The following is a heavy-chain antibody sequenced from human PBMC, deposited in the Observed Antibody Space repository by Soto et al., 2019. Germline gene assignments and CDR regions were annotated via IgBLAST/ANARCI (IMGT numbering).Heavy chain of an antibody. CDR3: AKVGPSSHYGMDV. CDR1: GLAFSSEV. V-gene: IGHV3-23*01. Sequence: GGSLRLSCAASGLAFSSEVMCCVRQAPGKGLEWVSSISGSGRTIYHADSMRGRFAISRENSKNSLYLQLNNLRVDETDVYYCAKVGPSSHYGMDVWGQGTTVTVSS. J-gene: IGHJ6*02. D-gene: IGHD6-6*01. CDR2: ISGSGRTI.